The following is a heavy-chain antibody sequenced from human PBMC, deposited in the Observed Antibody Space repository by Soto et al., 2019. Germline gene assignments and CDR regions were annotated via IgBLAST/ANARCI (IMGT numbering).Heavy chain of an antibody. CDR2: INHSGST. CDR1: GGSFSGYY. D-gene: IGHD3-16*02. V-gene: IGHV4-34*01. J-gene: IGHJ4*02. Sequence: QVQLQQWGAGLLKPSETLSLTCAVYGGSFSGYYWSWIRQPPGKGLEWLGEINHSGSTNYNPSLKSRVTISVDTSKNQFSLKLSSVTAADTAVYYCARKLYDYVWGSYRRTFDYWGQGTLVTVSS. CDR3: ARKLYDYVWGSYRRTFDY.